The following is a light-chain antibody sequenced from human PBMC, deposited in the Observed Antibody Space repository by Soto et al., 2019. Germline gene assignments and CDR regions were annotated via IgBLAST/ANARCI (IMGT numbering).Light chain of an antibody. J-gene: IGKJ3*01. CDR2: GAS. Sequence: EIVLTQSPGTLSLSPADRATLSCRASETVTGKYLAWYQQKVGQAPRLLIYGASSRATGIPDRFSGSGSGTDFTLTISRLEPEDFAVYYCQQYGRTFGPGTKVDIK. CDR3: QQYGRT. V-gene: IGKV3-20*01. CDR1: ETVTGKY.